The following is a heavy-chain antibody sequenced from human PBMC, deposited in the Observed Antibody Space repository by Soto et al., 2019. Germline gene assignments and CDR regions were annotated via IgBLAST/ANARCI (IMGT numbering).Heavy chain of an antibody. D-gene: IGHD3-22*01. J-gene: IGHJ4*02. CDR1: GFTFSSYG. CDR3: AKDWARDYDSSGYPPYFDY. Sequence: QVQLVESGGGVVQPGRSLRLSCATSGFTFSSYGMHWVRQAPGKGLEWVAVISYDGSNKYYADSVKGRFTISRDNSKNTQYLQMNIMGAEDTAVYYCAKDWARDYDSSGYPPYFDYWGQGTMVNVSS. CDR2: ISYDGSNK. V-gene: IGHV3-30*18.